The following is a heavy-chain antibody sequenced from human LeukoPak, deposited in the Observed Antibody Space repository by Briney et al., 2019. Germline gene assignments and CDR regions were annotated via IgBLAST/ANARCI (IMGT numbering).Heavy chain of an antibody. CDR3: AKDLSRGNYLIAFDV. D-gene: IGHD3-22*01. CDR1: GFSFSSYG. CDR2: LRYDGTTK. V-gene: IGHV3-30*02. Sequence: PGGSLRLSCEASGFSFSSYGMHWVRQAPGKGLEWVAFLRYDGTTKFYGDSVKGRFAISRDTSKNTLYLQINSLRTDDTAVYYCAKDLSRGNYLIAFDVWGQGTVVTVSS. J-gene: IGHJ3*01.